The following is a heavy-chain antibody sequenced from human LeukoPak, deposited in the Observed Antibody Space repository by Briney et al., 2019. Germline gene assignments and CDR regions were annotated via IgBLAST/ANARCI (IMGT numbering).Heavy chain of an antibody. V-gene: IGHV3-21*01. Sequence: PGGSLRLSCAASGFTFSSYSMNWVRQAPGKGLEWVSSISSSSSYIFYADSVKGRFTISRDNAKNSLYLHMNSLRADDTAVYYCARDTFCGGDCYAYYGMDVWGQGTTVTASS. CDR1: GFTFSSYS. D-gene: IGHD2-21*02. J-gene: IGHJ6*02. CDR3: ARDTFCGGDCYAYYGMDV. CDR2: ISSSSSYI.